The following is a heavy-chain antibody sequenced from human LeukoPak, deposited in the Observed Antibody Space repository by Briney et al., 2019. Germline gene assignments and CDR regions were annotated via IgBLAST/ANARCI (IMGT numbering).Heavy chain of an antibody. CDR2: IKQDGSEK. CDR1: RFTFSSYW. J-gene: IGHJ4*02. D-gene: IGHD2-15*01. V-gene: IGHV3-7*01. Sequence: GGSLRLSCAASRFTFSSYWMSWVRQAPGKGLEWVANIKQDGSEKYYVDFVKGRFTISRDNAKNSLYLQMNRLRAEDTAVYYCARDAPPYCSGCSCYSRYWGQGALVTVSS. CDR3: ARDAPPYCSGCSCYSRY.